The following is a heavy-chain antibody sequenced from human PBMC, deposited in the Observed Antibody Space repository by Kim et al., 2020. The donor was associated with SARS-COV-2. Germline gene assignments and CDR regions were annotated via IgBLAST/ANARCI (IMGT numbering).Heavy chain of an antibody. Sequence: GGSLRLSCAASGFTFSSYSMNWVRQAPGKGLEWVSYISSSSSTIYYADSVKGRFTISRDNAKNSLYLQMNSLRDEDTAVYYCARDEEGYSSSWYLRGNWFDPWGQGTLVTVSS. J-gene: IGHJ5*02. CDR1: GFTFSSYS. D-gene: IGHD6-13*01. V-gene: IGHV3-48*02. CDR2: ISSSSSTI. CDR3: ARDEEGYSSSWYLRGNWFDP.